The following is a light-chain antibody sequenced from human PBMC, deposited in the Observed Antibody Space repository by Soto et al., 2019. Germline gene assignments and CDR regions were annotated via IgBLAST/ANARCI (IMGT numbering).Light chain of an antibody. CDR3: QQYGSSPPWGT. V-gene: IGKV3-20*01. CDR2: GAS. CDR1: QSVSSSY. J-gene: IGKJ1*01. Sequence: EIVLTQSPGTLSLSPGERATLSCRASQSVSSSYLAWYQQKPGQAPRLLIYGASSRATGIPDRFSGSGSGTDFTLTISRLEPEDFAVYYCQQYGSSPPWGTFGQGTKVEIK.